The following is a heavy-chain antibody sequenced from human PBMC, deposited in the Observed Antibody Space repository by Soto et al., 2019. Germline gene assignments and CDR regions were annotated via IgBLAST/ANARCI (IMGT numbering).Heavy chain of an antibody. D-gene: IGHD3-3*01. J-gene: IGHJ4*02. CDR3: ARDGYYDFWSGYRPFDY. V-gene: IGHV1-69*13. CDR2: IIPIFGTA. CDR1: GGTFSSYA. Sequence: GASVKVSCKASGGTFSSYAISWLRQSPGQGLEWMGGIIPIFGTANYAQKFQGRVTITADESTSTAYMELSSLRSEDTAVYYCARDGYYDFWSGYRPFDYWGQGTLVTVSS.